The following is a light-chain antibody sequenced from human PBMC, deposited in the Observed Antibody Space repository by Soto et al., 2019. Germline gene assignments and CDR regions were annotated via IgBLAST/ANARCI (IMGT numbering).Light chain of an antibody. J-gene: IGLJ2*01. Sequence: QPVLTQPPSVSGAPGQRVTISCTGSSSNIGAGYDVHWYQQLPGRAPKLLIYSNTNRPSGVPDRFSGSKSGTSASLAITGLQAEDEADYYCLSFDSSLSVVFGGGTKLTVL. V-gene: IGLV1-40*01. CDR1: SSNIGAGYD. CDR2: SNT. CDR3: LSFDSSLSVV.